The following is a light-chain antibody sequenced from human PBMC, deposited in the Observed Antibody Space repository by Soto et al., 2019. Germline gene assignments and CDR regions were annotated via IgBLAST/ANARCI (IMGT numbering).Light chain of an antibody. J-gene: IGLJ1*01. CDR3: AAWDDSLSGLYV. CDR1: SSNIGSNY. Sequence: QSVLPQPLSASGTPGQRVTISCSGSSSNIGSNYVYWYQQLPGTATKLLIYRNNQRPSGVPDRFSGSKSGTSASLAISGLWSEDEADYYCAAWDDSLSGLYVLGTGTKLTVL. V-gene: IGLV1-47*03. CDR2: RNN.